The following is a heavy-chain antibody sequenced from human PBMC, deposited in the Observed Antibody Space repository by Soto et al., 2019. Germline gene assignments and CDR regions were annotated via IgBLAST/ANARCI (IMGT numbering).Heavy chain of an antibody. Sequence: LRLSCAASGFTFSSYAMHWVRQAPGKGLEWVAVISYDGSNKYYADSVKGRFTISRDNSKNTLYLQMNSLRAEDTAVYYCARDGGPGGLRFLEWLSLVYWGQGTLVTVSS. CDR1: GFTFSSYA. V-gene: IGHV3-30-3*01. CDR2: ISYDGSNK. CDR3: ARDGGPGGLRFLEWLSLVY. J-gene: IGHJ4*02. D-gene: IGHD3-3*01.